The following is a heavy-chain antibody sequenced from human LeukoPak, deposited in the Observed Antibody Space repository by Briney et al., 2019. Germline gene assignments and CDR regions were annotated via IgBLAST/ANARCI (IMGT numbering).Heavy chain of an antibody. CDR3: ARSTSLRGGIVDY. D-gene: IGHD3-10*01. CDR2: IYPGDSDT. Sequence: GESLKISCKGSGYSFTSYWIGWVRQMPGKGLEWLGIIYPGDSDTTYSPSFQGQVTISADKSISTAYLQWSSLKASDTAMYYCARSTSLRGGIVDYWGPGTLVTVSS. V-gene: IGHV5-51*01. CDR1: GYSFTSYW. J-gene: IGHJ4*02.